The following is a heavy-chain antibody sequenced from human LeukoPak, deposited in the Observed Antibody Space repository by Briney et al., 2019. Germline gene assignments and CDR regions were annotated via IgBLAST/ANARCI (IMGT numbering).Heavy chain of an antibody. J-gene: IGHJ4*02. V-gene: IGHV3-23*01. Sequence: GGSLRLSCSSSGFTFKAYTMNWVRQTPGKGLEWVSAISGSGGSTYYADSVKGRFTISRDNSKNTLYLQMNSLRAEDTAVYYCAKRLSSSWYPIRNYFDYWGQGTLVTVSS. CDR3: AKRLSSSWYPIRNYFDY. CDR1: GFTFKAYT. D-gene: IGHD6-13*01. CDR2: ISGSGGST.